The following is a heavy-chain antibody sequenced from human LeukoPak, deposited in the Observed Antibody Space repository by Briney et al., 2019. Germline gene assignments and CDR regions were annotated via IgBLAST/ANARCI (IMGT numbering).Heavy chain of an antibody. CDR3: ATSYSSLSGPFDS. CDR2: ISGSGTGT. CDR1: RFTFKDYA. D-gene: IGHD6-6*01. J-gene: IGHJ4*02. Sequence: GGSLRLSCAASRFTFKDYAMNWVRQAPGKGLEWVSTISGSGTGTYYADSVKGRFTISRDNSRNTLHLQMDSLRADDTAVYYCATSYSSLSGPFDSWGQGTLVTVSS. V-gene: IGHV3-23*01.